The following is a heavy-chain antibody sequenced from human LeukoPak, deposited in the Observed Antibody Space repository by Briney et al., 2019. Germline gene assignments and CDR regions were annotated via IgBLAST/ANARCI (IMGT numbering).Heavy chain of an antibody. V-gene: IGHV4-59*01. D-gene: IGHD2-2*01. Sequence: SETLSLTCTVSGGSISSYYWSWIRQPPGKGLEWIGYIYYSGSTNYNPSLKSRVTISVDTSKNQFSLKLSSVTAADTAVYYCARVVVVVPAAIRSSRAFDIWGQGTMVTVSS. CDR1: GGSISSYY. CDR3: ARVVVVVPAAIRSSRAFDI. J-gene: IGHJ3*02. CDR2: IYYSGST.